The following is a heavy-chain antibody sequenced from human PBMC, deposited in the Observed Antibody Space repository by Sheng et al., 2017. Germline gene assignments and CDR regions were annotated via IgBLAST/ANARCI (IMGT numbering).Heavy chain of an antibody. J-gene: IGHJ5*02. Sequence: QVRLVQSGAEVKKPGASVKVSCKASGYVFTIALLHWVRQAPGQGLEWMGWFNPNGGGTNYAQKFQGRVSMTGDTSVSTAYMDLSGLTSDDTAVYYCTKDVGRWQELGQGWVKHLDPWAREPSSSSPQ. CDR1: GYVFTIAL. CDR3: TKDVGRWQELGQGWVKHLDP. D-gene: IGHD7-27*01. CDR2: FNPNGGGT. V-gene: IGHV1-2*02.